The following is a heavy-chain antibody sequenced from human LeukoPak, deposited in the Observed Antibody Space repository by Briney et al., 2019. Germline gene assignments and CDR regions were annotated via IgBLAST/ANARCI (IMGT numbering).Heavy chain of an antibody. CDR1: GFTFTTTE. V-gene: IGHV3-48*03. Sequence: GGSLRLSCAASGFTFTTTEMNWVRQAPGKGLAWISYISSRGRTIFYADSVKGRFIISRDNAKNSLYLQMNSLRAEDTAVYYCARDSGGHNYALDGFDIWGQGTMVTVSS. D-gene: IGHD3-10*01. CDR2: ISSRGRTI. CDR3: ARDSGGHNYALDGFDI. J-gene: IGHJ3*02.